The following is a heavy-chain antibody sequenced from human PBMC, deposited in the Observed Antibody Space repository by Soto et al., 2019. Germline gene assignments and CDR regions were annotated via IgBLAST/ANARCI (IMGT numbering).Heavy chain of an antibody. CDR3: ANLEATPTTGFGEPYTGSAP. CDR1: GFNFPTFW. J-gene: IGHJ5*02. CDR2: IYPDDSDT. V-gene: IGHV5-51*01. Sequence: GASLKISCRHSGFNFPTFWIAWVRQMPGKGLEWMGTIYPDDSDTRYSPSFQGQVTISADKSTNTAYLEWSSLKSSATAMYYCANLEATPTTGFGEPYTGSAPWGGGTLVTVSP. D-gene: IGHD3-10*01.